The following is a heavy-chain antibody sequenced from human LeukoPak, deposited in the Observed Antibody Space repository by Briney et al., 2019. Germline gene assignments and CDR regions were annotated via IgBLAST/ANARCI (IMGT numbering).Heavy chain of an antibody. CDR1: GYSISSGYY. J-gene: IGHJ5*02. CDR2: IYHSGST. V-gene: IGHV4-38-2*02. Sequence: SETLSLTCTVSGYSISSGYYWGWIRQPPGKGLEWIGSIYHSGSTYYNPSLKGRVTISVDTSKNQFSLKLSSVTAADTAVYYCAREKLAAFDPWGQGTLVTVSS. D-gene: IGHD6-13*01. CDR3: AREKLAAFDP.